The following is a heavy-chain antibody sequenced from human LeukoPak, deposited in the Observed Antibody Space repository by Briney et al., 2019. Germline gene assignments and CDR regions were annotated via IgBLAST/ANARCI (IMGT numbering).Heavy chain of an antibody. V-gene: IGHV1-69*04. D-gene: IGHD3-3*01. CDR2: IIPVLGVA. Sequence: AAVKVSCKASGGTFSTYAISWVRQAPGQGLEWMGRIIPVLGVANYAQKFQGRVTISADKSTSTAYMEVSSLRSEDTAVYYCATGIGTLWSGYYHDYWGQGTLFTVSS. CDR1: GGTFSTYA. J-gene: IGHJ4*02. CDR3: ATGIGTLWSGYYHDY.